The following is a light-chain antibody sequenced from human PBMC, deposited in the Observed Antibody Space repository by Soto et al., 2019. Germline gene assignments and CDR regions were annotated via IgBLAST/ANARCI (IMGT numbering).Light chain of an antibody. V-gene: IGLV2-14*03. J-gene: IGLJ1*01. CDR2: DVT. Sequence: QSALTQPASVSGSPGQSITISCTGTSSDVGAYDYVSWYQQHPGKAPKLMIYDVTNRPSGVSNRFSGSKSGYTASLTISGLQAEDEADYYCSSYTTSSTYVFGTGNKVTVL. CDR1: SSDVGAYDY. CDR3: SSYTTSSTYV.